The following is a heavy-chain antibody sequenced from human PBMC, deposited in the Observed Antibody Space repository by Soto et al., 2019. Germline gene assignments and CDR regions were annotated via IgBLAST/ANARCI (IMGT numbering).Heavy chain of an antibody. CDR3: AKDPLSVVVNWFDP. CDR1: GFSFSSYR. Sequence: GGSLRLSCAASGFSFSSYRMSWVRQAPGKGLEWVANVRQDGNEKYYVDSVKGRFTVSRDNAKNSLYLQMNSLRAEDTAVYYCAKDPLSVVVNWFDPWGQGTLVTVSS. D-gene: IGHD2-15*01. V-gene: IGHV3-7*03. CDR2: VRQDGNEK. J-gene: IGHJ5*02.